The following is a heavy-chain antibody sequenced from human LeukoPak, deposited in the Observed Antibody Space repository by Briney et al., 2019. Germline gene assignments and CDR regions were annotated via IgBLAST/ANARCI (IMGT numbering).Heavy chain of an antibody. CDR1: GFTFRRYG. V-gene: IGHV3-30*02. CDR3: AKDDGGVATGQFDY. D-gene: IGHD5-12*01. Sequence: PGGSLRLSCAASGFTFRRYGMHWVRQAPGKGLEWVTFIHRDGENKYYADAVEGRVTISRDNSKNTLYLQMDSLRTEDTAVYYCAKDDGGVATGQFDYWGQGTLVTVSS. CDR2: IHRDGENK. J-gene: IGHJ4*02.